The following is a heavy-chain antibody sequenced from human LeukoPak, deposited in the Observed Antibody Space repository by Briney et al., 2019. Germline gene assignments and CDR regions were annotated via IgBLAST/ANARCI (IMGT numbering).Heavy chain of an antibody. Sequence: ASVKVSCKTSGYTFTYYVISWVRQAPGQGLEWMGWINAYNGIINYAQKLQGRVTMTTDTSTSTAYMELRSLRSDDTAVYYCARGGSGRYLVDYWGQGTLVTVSS. V-gene: IGHV1-18*01. CDR2: INAYNGII. J-gene: IGHJ4*02. CDR3: ARGGSGRYLVDY. D-gene: IGHD6-19*01. CDR1: GYTFTYYV.